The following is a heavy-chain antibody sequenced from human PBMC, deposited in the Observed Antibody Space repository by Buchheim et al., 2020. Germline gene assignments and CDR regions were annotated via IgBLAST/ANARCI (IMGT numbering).Heavy chain of an antibody. Sequence: EVQLVESGGGLVQPGGSLRLSCAASGFTFSSYSMNWVRQAPGKGLEWVSYISSSSSTIYYADSVKGRFTISRDNAKNSLYLQMNSLRAEDTAVYYCARDTGYCSSTSCYISDFDYWGQGTL. CDR2: ISSSSSTI. V-gene: IGHV3-48*01. CDR1: GFTFSSYS. D-gene: IGHD2-2*02. J-gene: IGHJ4*02. CDR3: ARDTGYCSSTSCYISDFDY.